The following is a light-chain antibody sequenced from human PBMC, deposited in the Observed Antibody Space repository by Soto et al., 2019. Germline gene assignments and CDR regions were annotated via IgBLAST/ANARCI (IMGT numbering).Light chain of an antibody. CDR3: MQALQTPLT. Sequence: DIVMTQSPLSLPVTPGEPASISCRSSQSLLHSNGYNCLDWYVQKPGQSPQLLIYFDSNRASGVPDRYSGSGSGTDFTLKISRVEAEDVGLYYCMQALQTPLTFGGGTKVEIK. J-gene: IGKJ4*01. CDR1: QSLLHSNGYNC. V-gene: IGKV2-28*01. CDR2: FDS.